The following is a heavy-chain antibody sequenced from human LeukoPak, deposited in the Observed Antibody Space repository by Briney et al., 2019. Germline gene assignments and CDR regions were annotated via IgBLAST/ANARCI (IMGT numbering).Heavy chain of an antibody. CDR1: GYTFTDYH. J-gene: IGHJ4*02. CDR3: AREESITGTTSL. D-gene: IGHD1-7*01. CDR2: MNPNSGGT. Sequence: ASVKVSCKASGYTFTDYHIHWVRQAPGQGLEWMAWMNPNSGGTSYAQKFQGRVSMTRDTSISTAYMELSRLRSDDTAVYYCAREESITGTTSLWGQGTLVTVSS. V-gene: IGHV1-2*02.